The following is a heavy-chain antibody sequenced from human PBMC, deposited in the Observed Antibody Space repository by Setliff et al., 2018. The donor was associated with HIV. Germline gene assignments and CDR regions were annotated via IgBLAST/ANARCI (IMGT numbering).Heavy chain of an antibody. CDR2: IYYSGST. V-gene: IGHV4-39*07. D-gene: IGHD2-21*02. CDR3: ARDYCGGDCYFPYYYYGMDV. J-gene: IGHJ6*02. CDR1: GASISNSNSY. Sequence: SETLSLTCTVYGASISNSNSYWGWIRQPPGKRLEWLGSIYYSGSTYYNPPLKSRVTISVDTSKNQFSLKLSSVTAADTAVYYCARDYCGGDCYFPYYYYGMDVWGQGTTVTVSS.